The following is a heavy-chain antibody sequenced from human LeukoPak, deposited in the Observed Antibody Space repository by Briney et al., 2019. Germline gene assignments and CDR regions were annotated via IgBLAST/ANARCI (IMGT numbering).Heavy chain of an antibody. CDR2: INPNSGCT. CDR3: ARDILTGFDDY. V-gene: IGHV1-2*06. CDR1: GYTFTGYY. Sequence: ASVKVSCKASGYTFTGYYMHWVRQAPGQGLEWMGRINPNSGCTNYAQKFQGRVTMTRDTSISTAYMELSRLRSDDTAVYYCARDILTGFDDYWGQGTLVTVSS. D-gene: IGHD3-9*01. J-gene: IGHJ4*02.